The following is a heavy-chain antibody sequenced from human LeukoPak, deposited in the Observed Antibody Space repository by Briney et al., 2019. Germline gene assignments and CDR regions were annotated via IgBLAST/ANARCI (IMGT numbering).Heavy chain of an antibody. CDR2: IWYDGSNE. Sequence: PGRSLRLSCAASGFTFSSYAMHWVRQAPGKGLEWVAVIWYDGSNEYYADSVKGRFTISRDDSKNTLYLQMNSLRAEDTAVYYCASAAGAYDNWGQGTLVTVSS. D-gene: IGHD6-13*01. J-gene: IGHJ4*02. V-gene: IGHV3-33*08. CDR3: ASAAGAYDN. CDR1: GFTFSSYA.